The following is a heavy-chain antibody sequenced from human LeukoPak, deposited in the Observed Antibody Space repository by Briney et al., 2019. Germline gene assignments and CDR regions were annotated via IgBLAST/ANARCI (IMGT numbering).Heavy chain of an antibody. CDR3: ARYDFWKAWFDP. V-gene: IGHV1-2*02. J-gene: IGHJ5*02. D-gene: IGHD3-3*01. CDR2: INPNSGGT. Sequence: ASVKVSCKASGYTFTDYYMYWVRQAPGQGLEWMGCINPNSGGTNYAQKFQGRVNMTRDTSISTAYMELSRLRSDDTAVYYCARYDFWKAWFDPWGQGTLVTVSS. CDR1: GYTFTDYY.